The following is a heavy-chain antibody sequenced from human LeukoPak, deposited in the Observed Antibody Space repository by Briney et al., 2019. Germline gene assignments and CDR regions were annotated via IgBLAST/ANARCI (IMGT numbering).Heavy chain of an antibody. CDR1: GGSISSSSYY. CDR3: ARDAAAGTDY. V-gene: IGHV4-39*07. Sequence: SETLSLTCTVSGGSISSSSYYWGWIRQPPGKGLEWIGSIYYSGSTYYNPSLKSRVTISVDTSKNQFSLKLSSVTAADTAVYYCARDAAAGTDYWGQGTLVTVSS. J-gene: IGHJ4*02. D-gene: IGHD6-13*01. CDR2: IYYSGST.